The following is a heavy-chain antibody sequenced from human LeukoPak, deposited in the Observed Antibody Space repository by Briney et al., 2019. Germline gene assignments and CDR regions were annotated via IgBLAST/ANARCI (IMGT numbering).Heavy chain of an antibody. D-gene: IGHD4-17*01. V-gene: IGHV3-66*04. CDR3: ARLRSHDASDI. CDR1: GFTFSSYG. J-gene: IGHJ3*02. Sequence: GGSLRLSCAASGFTFSSYGMHWVRQAPGKGLEWVSVIYSGGSTYYADSVKGRFTISRDNSKNTLYLQMNSLRAEDTAVYYCARLRSHDASDIWGQGTMVTVSS. CDR2: IYSGGST.